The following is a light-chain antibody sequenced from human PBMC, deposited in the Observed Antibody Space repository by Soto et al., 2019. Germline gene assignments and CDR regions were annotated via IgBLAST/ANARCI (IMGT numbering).Light chain of an antibody. CDR2: GAS. J-gene: IGKJ1*01. CDR1: QSVSSSY. V-gene: IGKV3-20*01. Sequence: EIVLTQSPGTLSLSPGERATLSCRASQSVSSSYLAWYQQKPGQAPRLLIYGASSRATGIPDRFSGSGSGTDFTLTISRLEPEDFAVYYCQEYCSSSWTCGQGTKVDIK. CDR3: QEYCSSSWT.